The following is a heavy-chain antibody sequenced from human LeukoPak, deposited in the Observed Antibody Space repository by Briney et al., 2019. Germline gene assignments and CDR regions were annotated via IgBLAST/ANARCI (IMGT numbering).Heavy chain of an antibody. D-gene: IGHD3-22*01. CDR1: GFTFSSYS. Sequence: GGALRLSCAASGFTFSSYSMNWVRQAPGKGLEWVSSISSSSSYIYYADSVKGRFTISRDNAKNSLYLQMNSLRAEDTAVYYCARDHFWYYYDSSGPHDAFDIWGQGTMVTVSS. CDR2: ISSSSSYI. J-gene: IGHJ3*02. CDR3: ARDHFWYYYDSSGPHDAFDI. V-gene: IGHV3-21*01.